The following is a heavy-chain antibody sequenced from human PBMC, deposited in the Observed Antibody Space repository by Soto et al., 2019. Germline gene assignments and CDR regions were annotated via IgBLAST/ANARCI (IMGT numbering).Heavy chain of an antibody. CDR1: GGSFSGYY. CDR3: ARASYYYGSRTYYPASFDY. CDR2: INHSGST. V-gene: IGHV4-34*01. D-gene: IGHD3-10*01. J-gene: IGHJ4*02. Sequence: SETLSLTCAVYGGSFSGYYWSGIRQPPGKGLEWIGEINHSGSTKYNPSLKSRVTISVDKSKNQFSLKLSSVTAADTAVYYCARASYYYGSRTYYPASFDYCGQGTPATASS.